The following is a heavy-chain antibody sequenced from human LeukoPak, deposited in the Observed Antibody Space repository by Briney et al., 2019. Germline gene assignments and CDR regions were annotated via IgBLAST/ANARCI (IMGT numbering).Heavy chain of an antibody. CDR2: IYCSGST. D-gene: IGHD3-22*01. Sequence: SETLSLTCTVSGGSISSYYWSWIRQPPGKGLEWIGYIYCSGSTNYNPSLKSRVTISVDASKNQFSLKLSSVTAADTAVYYCARAAYYYDSSGYYRRHDAFDIWGQGTMVTVSS. CDR1: GGSISSYY. J-gene: IGHJ3*02. CDR3: ARAAYYYDSSGYYRRHDAFDI. V-gene: IGHV4-59*08.